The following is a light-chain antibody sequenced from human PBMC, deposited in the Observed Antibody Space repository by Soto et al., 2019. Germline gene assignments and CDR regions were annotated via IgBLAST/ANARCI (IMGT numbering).Light chain of an antibody. CDR2: AAS. J-gene: IGKJ1*01. CDR3: QQSYSSTACT. V-gene: IGKV1-39*01. CDR1: QSISSY. Sequence: DIQMTQSPSSLSASVGDRVTITCRASQSISSYLNWYQQKPGKAPKLLIYAASNLQSGVPSRFSGSGSGTDFTLTIISLQPEDFATYYCQQSYSSTACTCVQGTKVEIK.